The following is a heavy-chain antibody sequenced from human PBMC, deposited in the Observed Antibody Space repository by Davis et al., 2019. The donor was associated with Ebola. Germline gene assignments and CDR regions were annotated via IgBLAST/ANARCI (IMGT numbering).Heavy chain of an antibody. J-gene: IGHJ4*02. CDR1: GYSFTSYW. V-gene: IGHV5-10-1*01. D-gene: IGHD4-11*01. CDR3: ARLSYDYSNSLRGAAVDH. CDR2: IDPSDSYT. Sequence: GGSLRLSCKGSGYSFTSYWISWVRQMPGKGLEWMGRIDPSDSYTNYSPSFQGHVTISADKSISTAYLQWSSLKASDTAMYYCARLSYDYSNSLRGAAVDHWGQGTLVTVSS.